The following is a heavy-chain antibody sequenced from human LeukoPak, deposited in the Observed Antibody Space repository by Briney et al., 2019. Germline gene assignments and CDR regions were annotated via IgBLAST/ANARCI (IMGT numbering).Heavy chain of an antibody. J-gene: IGHJ5*02. Sequence: GGSLRLSCAASGFTFSSYEMNWVRQAPGKRLEWVSYISSSGSTIYYADSVKGRFTNSRDNAKNSLYLQMNSLRAEDTAVYYCARENDILTGYPNNWFDPWGQGTQVIVSS. V-gene: IGHV3-48*03. CDR1: GFTFSSYE. CDR2: ISSSGSTI. D-gene: IGHD3-9*01. CDR3: ARENDILTGYPNNWFDP.